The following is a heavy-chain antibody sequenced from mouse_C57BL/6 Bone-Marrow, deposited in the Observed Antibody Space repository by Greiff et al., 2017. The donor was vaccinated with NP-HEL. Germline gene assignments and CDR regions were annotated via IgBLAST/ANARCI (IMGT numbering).Heavy chain of an antibody. CDR2: INPNNGGT. V-gene: IGHV1-18*01. D-gene: IGHD2-3*01. CDR1: GYTFTDYN. CDR3: ARWIYDPGDYFDY. Sequence: VQLQQSGPELVKPGASVKIPCKASGYTFTDYNMDWVKQSHGKSLEWIGDINPNNGGTIYNQKFKGKATLTVDKSSSTAYMELRSLTSEDSAIYYCARWIYDPGDYFDYWGQGTTLTVSS. J-gene: IGHJ2*01.